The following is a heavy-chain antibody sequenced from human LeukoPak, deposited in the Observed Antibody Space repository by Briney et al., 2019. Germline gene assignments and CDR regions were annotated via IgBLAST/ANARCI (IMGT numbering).Heavy chain of an antibody. D-gene: IGHD5-24*01. Sequence: GGSLRLSCAASGFTFSSYGMHWVRQAPGKGLEWVAFIRYDGSNKYYADSVKGRFTISRDNSKNTLYLQMNSLRAEDTALYYCASITRDGYNPPFDCWGQGTLVTVSS. CDR3: ASITRDGYNPPFDC. CDR2: IRYDGSNK. CDR1: GFTFSSYG. V-gene: IGHV3-30*02. J-gene: IGHJ4*02.